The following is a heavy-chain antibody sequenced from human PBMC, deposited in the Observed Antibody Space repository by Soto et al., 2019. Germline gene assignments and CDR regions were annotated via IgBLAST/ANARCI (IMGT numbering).Heavy chain of an antibody. J-gene: IGHJ4*02. CDR2: IIPIFGTA. V-gene: IGHV1-69*01. D-gene: IGHD2-21*02. CDR3: ERDPYCGGDCYSEYVEDY. Sequence: QVQLVQSGAEVKKPGSSVKVSCKASGGTFSSYAISWVRQAPGQGLEWMGGIIPIFGTANYAQKFQGRVTITADESTSTAYMELSSLRSEDTAVYYCERDPYCGGDCYSEYVEDYWGQGTLVTVSS. CDR1: GGTFSSYA.